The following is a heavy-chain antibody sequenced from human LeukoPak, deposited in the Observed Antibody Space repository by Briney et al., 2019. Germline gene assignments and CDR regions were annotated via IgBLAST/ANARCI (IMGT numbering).Heavy chain of an antibody. Sequence: SETLSLTCTVSGGSISSGSYYWNWIRQPAGKGLEWIGRIYTTGSTNYSPSLKSRVTISVDTSKNQFSLQLNSVTPEDSALYYCARTGAAGNFDYWGQGTLVTVSS. CDR1: GGSISSGSYY. V-gene: IGHV4-61*02. CDR3: ARTGAAGNFDY. J-gene: IGHJ4*02. CDR2: IYTTGST. D-gene: IGHD6-13*01.